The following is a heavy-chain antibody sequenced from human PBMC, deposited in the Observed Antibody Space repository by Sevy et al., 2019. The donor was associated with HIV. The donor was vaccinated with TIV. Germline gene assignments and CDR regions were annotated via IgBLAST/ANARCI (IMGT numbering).Heavy chain of an antibody. CDR3: AKAASSGYYYLDY. V-gene: IGHV3-30*18. D-gene: IGHD3-22*01. CDR1: GFTFSSYG. J-gene: IGHJ4*02. CDR2: ISYDGSNK. Sequence: GGSLRLSCAASGFTFSSYGMHWVRQAPGKGLEWVAVISYDGSNKYYADSVKGRFTISRDNCKNTLYLQMNSLRAEDTAVYYCAKAASSGYYYLDYWGQGTLVTVSS.